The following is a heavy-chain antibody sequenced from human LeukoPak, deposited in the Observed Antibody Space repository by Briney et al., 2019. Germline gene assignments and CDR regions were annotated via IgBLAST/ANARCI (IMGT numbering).Heavy chain of an antibody. D-gene: IGHD2-15*01. CDR1: GFTLSHYW. CDR2: IDNTGTRT. CDR3: ARGGVVGPFDY. V-gene: IGHV3-74*01. Sequence: GGSLRLSCAASGFTLSHYWMHWVRQAPGKGLVWVSRIDNTGTRTTYADFVRGRFTISRDIATNMLYLQMISLRAEDTAVYFCARGGVVGPFDYWGQGALVTVSS. J-gene: IGHJ4*02.